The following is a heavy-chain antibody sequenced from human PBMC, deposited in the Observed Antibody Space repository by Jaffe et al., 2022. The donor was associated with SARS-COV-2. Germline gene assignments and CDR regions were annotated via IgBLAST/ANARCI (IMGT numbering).Heavy chain of an antibody. Sequence: EVQLVESGGGLVQPGGSLRLSCAASGFTFSSYWMSWVRQAPGKGLEWVANIKQDGSEKYYVDSVKGRFTISRDNAKNSLYLQMNSLRAEDTAVYYCARVPPGPYDYVFFGDPWGQGTLVTVSS. CDR2: IKQDGSEK. CDR3: ARVPPGPYDYVFFGDP. J-gene: IGHJ5*02. CDR1: GFTFSSYW. D-gene: IGHD3-16*01. V-gene: IGHV3-7*03.